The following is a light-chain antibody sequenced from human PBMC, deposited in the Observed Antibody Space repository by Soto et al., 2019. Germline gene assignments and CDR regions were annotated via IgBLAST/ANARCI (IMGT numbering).Light chain of an antibody. J-gene: IGKJ5*01. V-gene: IGKV1-9*01. Sequence: DIQLTQSPSFPSASLGDRVTITCRASRGISSYLAWYQQKPGKAPKLLIYAASTLHTGVPSRFSGSGSVTEFTLTISSLQPEDFATYYCQQLNSYLITFGQGTRLEIK. CDR2: AAS. CDR3: QQLNSYLIT. CDR1: RGISSY.